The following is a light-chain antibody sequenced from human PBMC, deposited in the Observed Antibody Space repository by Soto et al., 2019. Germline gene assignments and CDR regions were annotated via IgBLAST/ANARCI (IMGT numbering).Light chain of an antibody. CDR1: SSNIENNY. Sequence: QSVLTQPPSVSAAPGQKVTISCSGSSSNIENNYVSWYQQLPGTAPKLLIYGSNKRPSGIPDRFSGSKSGTSATLGITGLQTGDEADYYCCSYAGGSTLVFGGGTKLTVL. V-gene: IGLV1-51*01. CDR2: GSN. J-gene: IGLJ3*02. CDR3: CSYAGGSTLV.